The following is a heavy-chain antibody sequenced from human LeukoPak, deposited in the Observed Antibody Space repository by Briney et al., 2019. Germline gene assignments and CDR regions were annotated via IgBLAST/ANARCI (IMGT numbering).Heavy chain of an antibody. Sequence: SETLSLACIVSGGSISSYYWRWIRQPPGKGLEGIGYIYYSGSTNYNPSLKSRVTISVDTSKSQFSLKLSSVTAADTAVYYCARGGSDYGDYVGAFDIWGQGTMATVSS. CDR1: GGSISSYY. CDR2: IYYSGST. J-gene: IGHJ3*02. V-gene: IGHV4-59*12. CDR3: ARGGSDYGDYVGAFDI. D-gene: IGHD4-17*01.